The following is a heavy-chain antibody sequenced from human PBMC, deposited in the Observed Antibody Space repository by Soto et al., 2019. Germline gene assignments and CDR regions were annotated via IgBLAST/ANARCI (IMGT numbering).Heavy chain of an antibody. V-gene: IGHV3-7*05. CDR3: TLTTARTIYY. CDR1: GFIFSSHW. Sequence: PGGSLRLSCAASGFIFSSHWMSWVRQAPGKVLEWVANIKEDGTEAYYVDSVKGRFTISRENAYYSVYLEMNSLRAEDTAMYYCTLTTARTIYYWGQGTLVTVSS. D-gene: IGHD4-17*01. CDR2: IKEDGTEA. J-gene: IGHJ4*02.